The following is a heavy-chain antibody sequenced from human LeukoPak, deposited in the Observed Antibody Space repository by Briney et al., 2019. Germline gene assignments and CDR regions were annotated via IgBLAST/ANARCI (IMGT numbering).Heavy chain of an antibody. CDR3: ARARIAAAGTGWFDP. V-gene: IGHV4-59*01. CDR2: IYYSGST. Sequence: PSETLSLTCTVSGGSISSYYWSWIRQPPGKGLEWIGYIYYSGSTNYNPSLKSRVTISVDTSKNQFSLKLSSVTAADTAVYYCARARIAAAGTGWFDPWGQGTLVTVSS. D-gene: IGHD6-13*01. CDR1: GGSISSYY. J-gene: IGHJ5*02.